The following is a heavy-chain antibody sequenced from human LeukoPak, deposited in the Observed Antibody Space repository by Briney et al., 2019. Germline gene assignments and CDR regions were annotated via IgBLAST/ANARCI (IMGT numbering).Heavy chain of an antibody. V-gene: IGHV1-18*01. Sequence: GASVKVSCKSSGYTFTTYGITGVRQAPGQGLEWMGWISAYNGNTKYAQKFQGRVSMTADTSTSKAYMELRSLRSDDTAVYYCAREGRQASGYDWMGGEFDYWGQGTLVTVSS. CDR3: AREGRQASGYDWMGGEFDY. J-gene: IGHJ4*02. CDR2: ISAYNGNT. CDR1: GYTFTTYG. D-gene: IGHD5-12*01.